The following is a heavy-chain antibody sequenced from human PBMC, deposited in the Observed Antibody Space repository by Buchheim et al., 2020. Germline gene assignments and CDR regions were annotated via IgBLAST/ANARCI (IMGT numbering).Heavy chain of an antibody. CDR1: GFTFSSYA. CDR3: ARPLNTAMVGSPLDH. CDR2: ISYDGSNK. D-gene: IGHD5-18*01. V-gene: IGHV3-30*04. J-gene: IGHJ4*02. Sequence: QVQLVESGGGVVQPGRSLRLSCAASGFTFSSYAMHWVRQAPGKGLEWVAVISYDGSNKYYADSVKGRFTISRDNSKNTLYLQMNSLRAEDTAVYYCARPLNTAMVGSPLDHWGQGTL.